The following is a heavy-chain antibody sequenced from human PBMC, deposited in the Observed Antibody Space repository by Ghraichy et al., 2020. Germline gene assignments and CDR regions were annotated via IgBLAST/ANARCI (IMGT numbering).Heavy chain of an antibody. Sequence: SETLSLTCAVYGGSFSGYYWSWIRQPPGKGLEWIGEINHSGSTNYNPSLKSRVTISVDTSKNQFSLKLSSVTAADTAVYYCARARYYGSGSYYILSIRFDYWGQGTLVTVSS. CDR2: INHSGST. CDR3: ARARYYGSGSYYILSIRFDY. V-gene: IGHV4-34*01. J-gene: IGHJ4*02. CDR1: GGSFSGYY. D-gene: IGHD3-10*01.